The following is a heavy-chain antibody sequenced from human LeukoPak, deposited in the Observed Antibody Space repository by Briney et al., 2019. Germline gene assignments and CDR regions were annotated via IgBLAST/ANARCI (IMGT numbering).Heavy chain of an antibody. CDR3: AELGITMIGGV. D-gene: IGHD3-10*02. CDR2: IDSSGGYM. CDR1: GFTFNTYS. V-gene: IGHV3-21*06. J-gene: IGHJ6*04. Sequence: PGGSLGLSCEASGFTFNTYSMNWARQAPGKGLEWVSSIDSSGGYMFYADSVKGRFIISRDNAKDSLYLQMNSLRVEDTAVYYCAELGITMIGGVWGKGTTVTISS.